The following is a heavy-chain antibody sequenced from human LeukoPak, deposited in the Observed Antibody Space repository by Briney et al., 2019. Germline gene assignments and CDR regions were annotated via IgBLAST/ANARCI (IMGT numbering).Heavy chain of an antibody. CDR1: GYTFTSYG. V-gene: IGHV1-18*01. CDR2: ISAYNGNT. Sequence: ASVKVSCKASGYTFTSYGISWVRQAPGQGLEWMGWISAYNGNTNYAPKLQGRVTMTTDTSTSTAYMKLRSLRSDDTAVYYCARDLSSEVATILDYWGQRTLVTVSS. D-gene: IGHD5-12*01. J-gene: IGHJ4*02. CDR3: ARDLSSEVATILDY.